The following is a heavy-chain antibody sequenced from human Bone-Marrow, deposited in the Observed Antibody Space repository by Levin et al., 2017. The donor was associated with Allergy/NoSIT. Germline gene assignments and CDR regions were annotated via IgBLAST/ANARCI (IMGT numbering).Heavy chain of an antibody. V-gene: IGHV3-21*01. J-gene: IGHJ3*02. CDR1: GFTFSLYS. CDR2: ISSSGTDM. Sequence: GGSLRLSCTVSGFTFSLYSMNWVRQAPGKGLEWVSSISSSGTDMYNADSVKGRFTISRDNAKNSLNLQMSSLRAEDTAVYYCARGIIEDVRVAHKEALGIWGQGTMVTVSS. CDR3: ARGIIEDVRVAHKEALGI. D-gene: IGHD2/OR15-2a*01.